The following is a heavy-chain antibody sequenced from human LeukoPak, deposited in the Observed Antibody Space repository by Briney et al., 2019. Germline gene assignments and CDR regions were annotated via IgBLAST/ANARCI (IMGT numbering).Heavy chain of an antibody. Sequence: GGSLRLSCAASGFTFSSYAMSWVRQAPGKGLEWVSAISGSGGSTYYADSVKGRFTISRDNSKNTLYLQMNSLRAEDTAVYYCAKVTSMIVVVIGPTDYWGQGTLVTVSS. CDR1: GFTFSSYA. V-gene: IGHV3-23*01. CDR2: ISGSGGST. D-gene: IGHD3-22*01. J-gene: IGHJ4*02. CDR3: AKVTSMIVVVIGPTDY.